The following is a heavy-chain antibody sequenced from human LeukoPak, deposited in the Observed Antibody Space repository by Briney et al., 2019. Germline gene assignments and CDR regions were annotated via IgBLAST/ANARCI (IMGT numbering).Heavy chain of an antibody. CDR2: ISSSSSTI. D-gene: IGHD2-8*02. Sequence: GGSLRLSCAASGFTFSTYSMNWVRQAPGKGPEWVSYISSSSSTIHYADSVKGRFTISRDNAKNSLYLQMNSLRAEDTAVYYCARDTGGRGWFDPWGQGTLVTVSS. J-gene: IGHJ5*02. CDR3: ARDTGGRGWFDP. V-gene: IGHV3-48*01. CDR1: GFTFSTYS.